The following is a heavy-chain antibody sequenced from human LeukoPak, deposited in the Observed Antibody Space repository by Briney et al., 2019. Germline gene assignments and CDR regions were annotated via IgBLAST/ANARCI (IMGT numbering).Heavy chain of an antibody. D-gene: IGHD7-27*01. V-gene: IGHV3-66*02. Sequence: GGSLRLSCAASGSTASSNYMSWVRPAPGEGREWGSVIYSGCSTYYADYAKGRFTISRDNSKDTRYVQTYSLRAEYTAVYYCARDSPLTGDNYWGQGTLVTVSS. J-gene: IGHJ4*02. CDR1: GSTASSNY. CDR3: ARDSPLTGDNY. CDR2: IYSGCST.